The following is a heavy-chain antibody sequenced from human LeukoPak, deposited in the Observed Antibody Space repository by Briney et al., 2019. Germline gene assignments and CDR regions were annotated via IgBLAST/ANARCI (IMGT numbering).Heavy chain of an antibody. CDR3: ARVYYYYGMDV. CDR1: GGSLSSYY. J-gene: IGHJ6*02. Sequence: SETLSLTCTVSGGSLSSYYWSWLRQPAGKGLEWIGRIYTSGSTNYNPSLKSRVTMSVGTSKNQFSLKLSSVTAADTAVYYCARVYYYYGMDVWGQGTTVTVSS. V-gene: IGHV4-4*07. CDR2: IYTSGST.